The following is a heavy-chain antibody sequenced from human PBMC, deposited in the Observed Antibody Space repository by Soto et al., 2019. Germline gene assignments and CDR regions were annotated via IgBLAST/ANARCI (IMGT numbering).Heavy chain of an antibody. D-gene: IGHD2-8*02. CDR1: GYNFFSHW. J-gene: IGHJ3*02. Sequence: GESLKISCQCSGYNFFSHWIVWVRQMPGKGLEWMGIMYPGDSDTRYSPSFQGQVTISADKSISTAYLQWNSLKASDTAMYYCARLFSPRTEIALVTDAFDIWGQGTMVTVSS. CDR2: MYPGDSDT. V-gene: IGHV5-51*01. CDR3: ARLFSPRTEIALVTDAFDI.